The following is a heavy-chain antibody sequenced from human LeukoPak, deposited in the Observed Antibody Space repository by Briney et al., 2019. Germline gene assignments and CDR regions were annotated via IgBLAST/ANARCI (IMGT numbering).Heavy chain of an antibody. Sequence: SVTLSLTCTVSGGSISGYYWSWIRQPPGKGLEWIGYIYYSGGTNYNPSLKSRVTLSVDTSKNQFSLKLTSVTAADTAVYYCARGYYDSGGYYLAAYWGQGTLVT. CDR3: ARGYYDSGGYYLAAY. V-gene: IGHV4-59*01. CDR1: GGSISGYY. J-gene: IGHJ4*02. D-gene: IGHD3-22*01. CDR2: IYYSGGT.